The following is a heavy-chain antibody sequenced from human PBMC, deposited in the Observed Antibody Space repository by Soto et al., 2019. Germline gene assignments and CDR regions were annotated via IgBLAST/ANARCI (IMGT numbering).Heavy chain of an antibody. CDR2: IHYSGNT. CDR3: ARGHYDFWSGYFATIDY. V-gene: IGHV4-59*08. J-gene: IGHJ4*02. D-gene: IGHD3-3*01. CDR1: GGSISNYY. Sequence: SETLSLTCTVSGGSISNYYWSWIRQPPGKGLEWIGYIHYSGNTKYNPSHKNQITISKNTTKNQFPLKLNSVTAADTAVFYCARGHYDFWSGYFATIDYWGQGTLVT.